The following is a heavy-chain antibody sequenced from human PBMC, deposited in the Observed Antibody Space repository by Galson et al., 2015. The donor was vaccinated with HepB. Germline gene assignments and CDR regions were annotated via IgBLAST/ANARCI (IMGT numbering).Heavy chain of an antibody. Sequence: SLRLSCAASGFTVSSNYMSWVRQAPGKGLEWVSVIYSGGSTYYADSVKGRFTISRDNSKNTLYLQMNSLRAEDTAVYYCATTRGSSGKIGYCSGGSCYLLDIWGQGTMVTVSS. CDR2: IYSGGST. D-gene: IGHD2-15*01. CDR1: GFTVSSNY. J-gene: IGHJ3*02. V-gene: IGHV3-66*01. CDR3: ATTRGSSGKIGYCSGGSCYLLDI.